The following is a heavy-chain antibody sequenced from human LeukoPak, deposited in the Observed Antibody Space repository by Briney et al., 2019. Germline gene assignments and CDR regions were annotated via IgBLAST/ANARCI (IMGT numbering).Heavy chain of an antibody. CDR2: IYYSGST. Sequence: SETLSLTCAVSGGSISSSNWWSWVRQPPGQGLEWIGYIYYSGSTNYNPSLKSRVTISVDTSKNQFSLKLSSVTAADTAVYYCARMYNWNYENYYYYGMAVWGQGTTVTVSS. D-gene: IGHD1-7*01. J-gene: IGHJ6*02. CDR1: GGSISSSNW. V-gene: IGHV4-4*02. CDR3: ARMYNWNYENYYYYGMAV.